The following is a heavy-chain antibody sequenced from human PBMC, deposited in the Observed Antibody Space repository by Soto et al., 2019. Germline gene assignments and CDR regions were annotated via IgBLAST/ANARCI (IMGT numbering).Heavy chain of an antibody. Sequence: ASVKVSCKASGYTFTSYAMHWVRQAPGQRLEWMGWINAGNGNTKYSQKFQGRVTITRDTSASTAYMELSSLRSEDTAVYYCAITPGSSWDYYYYGMDVWGQGTTVTVSS. J-gene: IGHJ6*02. CDR1: GYTFTSYA. D-gene: IGHD6-13*01. V-gene: IGHV1-3*01. CDR3: AITPGSSWDYYYYGMDV. CDR2: INAGNGNT.